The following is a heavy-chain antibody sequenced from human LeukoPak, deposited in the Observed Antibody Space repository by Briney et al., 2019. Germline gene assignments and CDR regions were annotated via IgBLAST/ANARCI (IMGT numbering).Heavy chain of an antibody. CDR1: GGSISSYY. Sequence: SETLSLTCTVSGGSISSYYWSWIRPPPGKGLEWIGYIYYSGSTNYNPSLKSRVTISVDTSKNQFSLKLSSVTAADTAVYYCARQGYSSGWYADNDRFDPWGQGTLVTVSS. V-gene: IGHV4-59*08. D-gene: IGHD6-19*01. J-gene: IGHJ5*02. CDR3: ARQGYSSGWYADNDRFDP. CDR2: IYYSGST.